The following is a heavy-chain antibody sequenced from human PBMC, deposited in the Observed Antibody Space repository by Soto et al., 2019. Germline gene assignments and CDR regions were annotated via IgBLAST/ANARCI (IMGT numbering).Heavy chain of an antibody. CDR3: ARRGSGHTFGY. CDR2: IYEGETT. Sequence: PSETLSLTCAVSGASISRTGFHWGWIRQPPGQGLEWIGSIYEGETTFYNSSLKSRVTISADTSKNHFSLKLSSVTAADTAVYYCARRGSGHTFGYWGQGTLVTVSS. CDR1: GASISRTGFH. J-gene: IGHJ4*02. V-gene: IGHV4-39*01. D-gene: IGHD3-10*01.